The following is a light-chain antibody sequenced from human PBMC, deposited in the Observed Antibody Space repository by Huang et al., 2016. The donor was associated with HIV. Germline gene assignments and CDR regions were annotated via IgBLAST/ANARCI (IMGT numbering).Light chain of an antibody. CDR3: QQYNDWPPLT. CDR2: GAS. Sequence: VMTQSPASLSASPGARVTLSCRASQGVRTNLAWYQQKPGQAPTLLMFGASTRATGTPPRFSGSGSRTDFTLTITSLQSSDSAIYYCQQYNDWPPLTFGGGTKVEI. J-gene: IGKJ4*01. V-gene: IGKV3D-15*01. CDR1: QGVRTN.